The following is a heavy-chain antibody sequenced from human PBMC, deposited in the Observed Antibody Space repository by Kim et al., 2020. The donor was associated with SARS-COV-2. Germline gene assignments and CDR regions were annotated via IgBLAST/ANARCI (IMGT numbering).Heavy chain of an antibody. V-gene: IGHV3-23*05. J-gene: IGHJ5*01. CDR3: AKDHPSGGWPAFDS. D-gene: IGHD6-19*01. CDR1: GFTFGAHA. Sequence: GGSLRLSCATSGFTFGAHALSWVRQAPGGGLEWVASVNNNNNPYYADFVKGRFTVSRDYSQNTLHLQMDRLRAEDTALYYCAKDHPSGGWPAFDSWGQGILVSVSS. CDR2: VNNNNNP.